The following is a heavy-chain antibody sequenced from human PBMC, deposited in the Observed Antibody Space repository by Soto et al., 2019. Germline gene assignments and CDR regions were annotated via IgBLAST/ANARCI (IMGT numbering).Heavy chain of an antibody. CDR2: INHSGST. CDR1: GGSFSGYY. D-gene: IGHD3-3*01. J-gene: IGHJ5*02. V-gene: IGHV4-34*01. CDR3: ARGLKDLEWLWARWFDP. Sequence: SETLSLTCAVYGGSFSGYYWSWIRQPPGKGLEWIGEINHSGSTNYNPSLKSRVTISVDTSKNQFSLKLSSVTAADTTVYYCARGLKDLEWLWARWFDPWGQGTLVTVSS.